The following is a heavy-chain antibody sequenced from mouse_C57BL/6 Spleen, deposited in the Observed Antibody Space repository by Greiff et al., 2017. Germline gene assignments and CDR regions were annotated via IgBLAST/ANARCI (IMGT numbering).Heavy chain of an antibody. J-gene: IGHJ2*01. Sequence: VQLQQSGAELVRPGASVKLSCTASGFTFNDYYMHWVKQRPEQGLEWIGWIDPENGDTDYAAKFQGKATLTADTTSNTAYLQLNSLTSEDPAVYYCTTRLSTYGSSTGYWGQGTTHTVSS. V-gene: IGHV14-4*01. CDR3: TTRLSTYGSSTGY. CDR1: GFTFNDYY. D-gene: IGHD1-1*01. CDR2: IDPENGDT.